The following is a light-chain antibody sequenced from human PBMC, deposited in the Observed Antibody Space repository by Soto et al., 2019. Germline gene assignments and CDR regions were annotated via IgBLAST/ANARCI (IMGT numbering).Light chain of an antibody. Sequence: EIVMTQSPATLSVSPGERATLSCRASQSVSSNLAWYQQKPGQAPSILIYGASTRSTGIPARFSGSWSGTEFTLTVSILQSEDFAVYYCQQYNNWFRTFGQGTKVEIK. V-gene: IGKV3-15*01. CDR3: QQYNNWFRT. J-gene: IGKJ1*01. CDR1: QSVSSN. CDR2: GAS.